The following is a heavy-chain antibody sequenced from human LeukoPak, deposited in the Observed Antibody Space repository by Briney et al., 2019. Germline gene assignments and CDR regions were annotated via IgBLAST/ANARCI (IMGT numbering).Heavy chain of an antibody. Sequence: PSETLSLTCTVSGASIRSGDYYWSWIRQPPGKGLEWIGYIYYSGSTYYNPSLKSRVTISVDTSKNQFSLKLSSVTAADTAVYYCARSYDWNAFDIWGQGTMVTVSS. CDR1: GASIRSGDYY. J-gene: IGHJ3*02. CDR2: IYYSGST. V-gene: IGHV4-30-4*01. D-gene: IGHD1-20*01. CDR3: ARSYDWNAFDI.